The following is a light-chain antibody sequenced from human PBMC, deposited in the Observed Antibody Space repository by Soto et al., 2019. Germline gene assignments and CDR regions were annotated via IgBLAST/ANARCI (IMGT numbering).Light chain of an antibody. J-gene: IGKJ5*01. Sequence: EIVLTQSPGTLSLSPGERATLSCRASQSVSISQVAWYQQKPGQAPRLLIFGASNRATGIPDRFSGSGSGTDFTLTISSLEPEDFAVYYCQQRSNWPPITFGQGTRLEIK. CDR3: QQRSNWPPIT. V-gene: IGKV3D-20*02. CDR2: GAS. CDR1: QSVSISQ.